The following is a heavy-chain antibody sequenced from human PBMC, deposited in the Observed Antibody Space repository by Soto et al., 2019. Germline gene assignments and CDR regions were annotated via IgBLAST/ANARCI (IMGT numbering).Heavy chain of an antibody. Sequence: PGGSLRLSCAASGFTVSSNYMSWVRQAPGKGLEWVSVIYSGGSTYYADSVKGRFTISRHNSKNTLYLQMNSLRAEDTAVYYCARGRRELGGDYIVATQPSSHYYYYYMDVWGKGTTVTVSS. J-gene: IGHJ6*03. V-gene: IGHV3-53*04. CDR3: ARGRRELGGDYIVATQPSSHYYYYYMDV. D-gene: IGHD5-12*01. CDR1: GFTVSSNY. CDR2: IYSGGST.